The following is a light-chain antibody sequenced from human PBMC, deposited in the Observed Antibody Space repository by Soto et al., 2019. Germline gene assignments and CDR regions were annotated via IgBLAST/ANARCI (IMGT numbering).Light chain of an antibody. CDR2: DAS. V-gene: IGKV3-11*01. J-gene: IGKJ4*01. CDR3: QQRSNWPPLT. CDR1: QSVSSY. Sequence: IGLPQYPATLSLSPGERATLSCRASQSVSSYLAWYQQKPGQAPRLLIYDASNRATGIPARFSGSGSGTDFTLTISSLEPEDFAVYYCQQRSNWPPLTFGGGTKVDIK.